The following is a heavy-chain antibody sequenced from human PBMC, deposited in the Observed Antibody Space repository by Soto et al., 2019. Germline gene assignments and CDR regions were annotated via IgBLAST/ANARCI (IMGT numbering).Heavy chain of an antibody. CDR1: GFTFSSYA. V-gene: IGHV3-23*01. CDR2: ISGSGGST. J-gene: IGHJ4*02. CDR3: AKDLPGGVVIIGYYFDY. Sequence: GESLKISCAASGFTFSSYAMSWVRQAPGKGLEWVSAISGSGGSTYYADSVKGRFTISRDNSKNTLYLQMNSLRAEDTAVYYCAKDLPGGVVIIGYYFDYWGQGTLVTVSS. D-gene: IGHD3-3*01.